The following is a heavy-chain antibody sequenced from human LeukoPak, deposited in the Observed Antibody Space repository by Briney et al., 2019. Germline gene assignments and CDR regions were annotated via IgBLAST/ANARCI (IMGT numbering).Heavy chain of an antibody. Sequence: GRSLRLSCAASGFTFSSYAMHWVRQAPGKGLEWVAVISYDGSNKYYADSVKGRFTMSRDNSKNTLYLQMNSLRAEDTAVYYCARDVARYYYDSSGSVYWGQGTLVTVSS. D-gene: IGHD3-22*01. CDR3: ARDVARYYYDSSGSVY. J-gene: IGHJ4*02. CDR1: GFTFSSYA. V-gene: IGHV3-30-3*01. CDR2: ISYDGSNK.